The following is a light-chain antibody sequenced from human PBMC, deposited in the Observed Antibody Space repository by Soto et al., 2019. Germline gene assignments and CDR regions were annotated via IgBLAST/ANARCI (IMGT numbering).Light chain of an antibody. CDR3: SSYAGSNNLGV. V-gene: IGLV2-8*01. Sequence: QSALTQPPSASGSPGQSVTISCTGTSSDIGGYNYVSWYQHHPGKAPKVMIYEVSKRPSGVPDRFSGSKSGNTASLTVSGLQPEDGADYYCSSYAGSNNLGVFGGGTQLTVL. CDR1: SSDIGGYNY. CDR2: EVS. J-gene: IGLJ3*02.